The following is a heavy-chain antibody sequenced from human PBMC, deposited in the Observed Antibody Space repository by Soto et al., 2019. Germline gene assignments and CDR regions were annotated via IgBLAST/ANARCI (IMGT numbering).Heavy chain of an antibody. D-gene: IGHD2-15*01. V-gene: IGHV3-64D*06. Sequence: PGGSLRLSCSASGFTFSSYAMHWVRQAPGKGLEYVSAISSNGGSTYYADSVKGRFTISRDNSKNTLYLQMSSLRAEDTAVYYCVKERCSDPSCNWFDPWGQGTLVTVSS. J-gene: IGHJ5*02. CDR3: VKERCSDPSCNWFDP. CDR2: ISSNGGST. CDR1: GFTFSSYA.